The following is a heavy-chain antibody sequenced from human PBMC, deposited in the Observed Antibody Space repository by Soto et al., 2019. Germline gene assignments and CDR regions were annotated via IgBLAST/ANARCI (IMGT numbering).Heavy chain of an antibody. CDR2: IIPIFGTA. CDR3: ARRTGGYSYGYGPYYYYYYGMDV. D-gene: IGHD5-18*01. CDR1: GGTFSSYA. Sequence: ASVKVSCKASGGTFSSYAISWVRQAPGQGLEWMGGIIPIFGTANYAQKFQGRVTITADESTSTAYMELSSLRSEDTAVYYCARRTGGYSYGYGPYYYYYYGMDVWGQGTTVT. J-gene: IGHJ6*02. V-gene: IGHV1-69*13.